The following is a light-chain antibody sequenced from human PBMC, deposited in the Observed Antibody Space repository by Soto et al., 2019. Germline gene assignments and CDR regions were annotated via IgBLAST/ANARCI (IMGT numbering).Light chain of an antibody. CDR2: DAS. CDR3: QQSYSTPYT. J-gene: IGKJ2*01. Sequence: DIQMTQSPSSLSASVGDRVTITCRASQSISNYLNWYQQKPGRAPKLLIYDASSLQSGVPSRSSGSGSGTDFSLTISSLQPEDFATYYCQQSYSTPYTFGQGTKVDIK. V-gene: IGKV1-39*01. CDR1: QSISNY.